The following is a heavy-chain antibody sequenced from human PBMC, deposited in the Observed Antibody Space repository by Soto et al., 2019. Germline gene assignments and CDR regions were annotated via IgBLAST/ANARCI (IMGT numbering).Heavy chain of an antibody. CDR3: ARRLGGSGSSFDY. D-gene: IGHD3-10*01. J-gene: IGHJ4*02. Sequence: ASVKVSCKASGYTFISYYMHWVRQAPGQGLEWMGIINPGAGSTSYAQKFQGRVTMTTDTSTTTVYMELSSLRSDDTAVYYCARRLGGSGSSFDYWGQGTLVTVSS. CDR1: GYTFISYY. CDR2: INPGAGST. V-gene: IGHV1-46*01.